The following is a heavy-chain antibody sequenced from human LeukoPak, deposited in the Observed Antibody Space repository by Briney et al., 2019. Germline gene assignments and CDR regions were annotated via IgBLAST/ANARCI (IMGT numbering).Heavy chain of an antibody. Sequence: GASVKVSCKASGYTFTSYGISWVRQAPGQGLEWMGWISAYNGNTNYAQKLQGRVTMTTDTSTSTAYMELRGLRSDDTAVYYCARAQNLGSGRYPYYFDYWGQGTLVTVSS. V-gene: IGHV1-18*01. D-gene: IGHD2-15*01. CDR2: ISAYNGNT. CDR3: ARAQNLGSGRYPYYFDY. J-gene: IGHJ4*02. CDR1: GYTFTSYG.